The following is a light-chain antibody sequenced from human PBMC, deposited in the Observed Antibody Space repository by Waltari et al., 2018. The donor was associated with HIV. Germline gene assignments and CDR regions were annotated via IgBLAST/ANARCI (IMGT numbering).Light chain of an antibody. Sequence: EIVLTQSPGTNYASPGESATLPCRASQSLSGTSLAWSQQRPGQAPSLLRSDASTRASDIPDRFSGSGSATDFTLTISGLEPEDFATYYCQQYVMSPLTFGGGTRVQV. V-gene: IGKV3-20*01. CDR1: QSLSGTS. J-gene: IGKJ4*01. CDR3: QQYVMSPLT. CDR2: DAS.